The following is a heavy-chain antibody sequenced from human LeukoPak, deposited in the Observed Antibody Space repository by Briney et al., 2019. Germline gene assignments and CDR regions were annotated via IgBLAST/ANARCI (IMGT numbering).Heavy chain of an antibody. CDR2: INRSGST. D-gene: IGHD3-16*02. CDR3: ARGPGGSYRSGLGRRLYYFDY. J-gene: IGHJ4*02. V-gene: IGHV4-34*01. CDR1: GGSFSGYY. Sequence: PSETLSLTCAVYGGSFSGYYWSWIRQPPGKGLEWIGEINRSGSTNYNPSLKSRVTISVDTSKNQFSLKLSSVTAADTAVYYSARGPGGSYRSGLGRRLYYFDYWGQGTLVTVSS.